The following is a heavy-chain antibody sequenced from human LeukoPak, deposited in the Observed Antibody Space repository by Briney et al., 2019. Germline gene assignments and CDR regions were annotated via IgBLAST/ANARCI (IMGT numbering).Heavy chain of an antibody. D-gene: IGHD2-8*02. CDR2: ISSSSSYT. Sequence: PGGSLRLSCAASGFTFSSYGMHWVRQAPGKGLEWVSYISSSSSYTNYADSVKGRFTISRDNAKNSLYLQMNSLRAEDTAVYYCAREGLVGYFDYWGQGTLVTVSS. CDR3: AREGLVGYFDY. CDR1: GFTFSSYG. V-gene: IGHV3-21*05. J-gene: IGHJ4*02.